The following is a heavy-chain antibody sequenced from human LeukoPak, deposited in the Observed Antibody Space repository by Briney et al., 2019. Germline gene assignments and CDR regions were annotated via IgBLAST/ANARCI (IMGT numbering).Heavy chain of an antibody. V-gene: IGHV4-34*01. CDR2: INHSGST. D-gene: IGHD3-16*01. CDR3: ARDVSTSYDY. CDR1: GGSFSGYY. Sequence: SETLSLTCAVYGGSFSGYYWSWIRQPPGKGLEWIGEINHSGSTYYNPSLKSRVTISVDTSKNQFSLKLSSVTAADTAVYYCARDVSTSYDYWGQGTLVTVSS. J-gene: IGHJ4*02.